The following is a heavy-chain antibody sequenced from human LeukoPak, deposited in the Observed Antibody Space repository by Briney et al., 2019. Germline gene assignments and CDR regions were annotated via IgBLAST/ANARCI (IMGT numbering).Heavy chain of an antibody. CDR2: IHTSGST. CDR1: GDSISSSY. J-gene: IGHJ4*02. V-gene: IGHV4-4*07. CDR3: ARVRLGRGLDY. Sequence: PSETLSLTCTVSGDSISSSYWGWIRQPAGKGLEWIGRIHTSGSTCYSPSLKSRVTMSVDTSTNQLSLELSSVTAADTAMYFCARVRLGRGLDYWGQGTLVTVSS. D-gene: IGHD6-19*01.